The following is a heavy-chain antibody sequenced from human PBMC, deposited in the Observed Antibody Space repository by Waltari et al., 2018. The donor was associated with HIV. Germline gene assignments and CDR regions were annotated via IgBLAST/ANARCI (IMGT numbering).Heavy chain of an antibody. CDR3: TRPISNGMDV. J-gene: IGHJ6*02. CDR2: IRSKANSYAT. Sequence: EVQLVESGGGLVQPGGSLKLSCAASGFTFSGSAMHWVRQASGKGLEWVGRIRSKANSYATAYAASVKGRFTISRDDSKNTAYLQMNSLKTEDTAVYYCTRPISNGMDVWGQGTTVTVSS. CDR1: GFTFSGSA. V-gene: IGHV3-73*01.